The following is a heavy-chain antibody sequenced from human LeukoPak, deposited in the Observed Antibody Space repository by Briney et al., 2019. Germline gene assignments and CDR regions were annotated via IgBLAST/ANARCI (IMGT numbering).Heavy chain of an antibody. J-gene: IGHJ4*02. CDR3: ARDGHYGGNPGGYFDY. Sequence: ASVKVSCKASGYTFTSYYMHWVRQAPGQGLEWMGIINPSGGSTSYAQKFQGRVTMTRDTSTSTVYMELSSLRSEDTAVYYCARDGHYGGNPGGYFDYWGQGTLVTVSS. CDR1: GYTFTSYY. D-gene: IGHD4-23*01. CDR2: INPSGGST. V-gene: IGHV1-46*01.